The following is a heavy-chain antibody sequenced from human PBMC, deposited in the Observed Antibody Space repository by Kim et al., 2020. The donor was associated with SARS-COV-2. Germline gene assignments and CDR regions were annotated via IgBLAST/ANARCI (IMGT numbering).Heavy chain of an antibody. D-gene: IGHD6-13*01. CDR2: IYYSGST. CDR1: GGSISSSSYY. V-gene: IGHV4-39*01. Sequence: SETLSLTCTVSGGSISSSSYYWGWIRQPPGKGLEWIGSIYYSGSTYYNPSLKSRVTISVDTSKNQFSLKLSSVTAADTAVYYCARHLTVLWLYSSSPGHFDYWGQGTLVTVSS. J-gene: IGHJ4*02. CDR3: ARHLTVLWLYSSSPGHFDY.